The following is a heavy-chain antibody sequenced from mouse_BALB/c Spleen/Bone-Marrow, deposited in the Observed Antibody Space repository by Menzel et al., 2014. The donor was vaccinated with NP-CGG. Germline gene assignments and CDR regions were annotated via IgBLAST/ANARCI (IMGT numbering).Heavy chain of an antibody. D-gene: IGHD2-4*01. Sequence: VQGVESGPGLVAPSQSLSITCTVSGFSLTGYGVSWVRQPPGKGLEWLGMIWGDGSTDYNSALKSRLSISKDNSKSQVFLKMNSLQTDDTARYYCARDSFLITRALDYWGQGTSVTVSS. V-gene: IGHV2-6-7*01. J-gene: IGHJ4*01. CDR3: ARDSFLITRALDY. CDR1: GFSLTGYG. CDR2: IWGDGST.